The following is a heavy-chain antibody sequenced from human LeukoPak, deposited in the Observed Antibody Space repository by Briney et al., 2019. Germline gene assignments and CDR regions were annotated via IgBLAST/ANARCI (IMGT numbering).Heavy chain of an antibody. D-gene: IGHD4-17*01. Sequence: SVTVSCKASGGTFSSYAISWVRQAPGQGLEWMGGIIPIFGTANYAQKFQGRVTITADESTSTAYMELSSLRSEDTAVYYCARIIYGDYDPYFDYWGQGTLVTVSS. CDR3: ARIIYGDYDPYFDY. CDR2: IIPIFGTA. CDR1: GGTFSSYA. V-gene: IGHV1-69*13. J-gene: IGHJ4*02.